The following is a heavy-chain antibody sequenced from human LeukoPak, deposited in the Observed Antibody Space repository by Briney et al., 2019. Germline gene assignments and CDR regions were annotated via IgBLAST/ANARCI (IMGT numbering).Heavy chain of an antibody. CDR3: ARDPLSSSSFDL. Sequence: GGSLRLSCAASRFTFSTYAMSWVRQAPGKGLEWVSTVTSSGGSTYYTDSVKGRFTISRDNSKNTLYLQMNSLRAEDTAVYYCARDPLSSSSFDLWGQGTLVTVSS. D-gene: IGHD6-13*01. CDR1: RFTFSTYA. V-gene: IGHV3-23*01. J-gene: IGHJ4*02. CDR2: VTSSGGST.